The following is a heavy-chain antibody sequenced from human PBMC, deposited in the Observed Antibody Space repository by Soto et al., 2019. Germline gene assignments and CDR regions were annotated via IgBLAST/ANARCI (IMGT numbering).Heavy chain of an antibody. CDR3: AKVSPPYYDFWSGYSSY. CDR1: GFTFSSYA. Sequence: EVQLLESGGGLVQPGGSLRLSCAASGFTFSSYAMSWVRQAPGKGLEWVSAISGSGGSTYYADSVKGRFPISRDKSKNTLYLKMNSLRAEDTAVYYCAKVSPPYYDFWSGYSSYWGQGTLVTVSS. D-gene: IGHD3-3*01. CDR2: ISGSGGST. J-gene: IGHJ4*02. V-gene: IGHV3-23*01.